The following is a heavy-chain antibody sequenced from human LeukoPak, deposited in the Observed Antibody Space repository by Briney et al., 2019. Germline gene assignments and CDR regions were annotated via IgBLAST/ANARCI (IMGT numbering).Heavy chain of an antibody. D-gene: IGHD2-21*02. CDR1: GGSISSGGYS. J-gene: IGHJ4*02. CDR2: IYHSGST. Sequence: SETLSLTCAVSGGSISSGGYSWSWIRQPPGKGLEWIGYIYHSGSTYHNPSLKSRVTISVDRSKNQFSLKLSSVTAADTAVYYCARAAISYFDYWGQGTLVTVSS. V-gene: IGHV4-30-2*01. CDR3: ARAAISYFDY.